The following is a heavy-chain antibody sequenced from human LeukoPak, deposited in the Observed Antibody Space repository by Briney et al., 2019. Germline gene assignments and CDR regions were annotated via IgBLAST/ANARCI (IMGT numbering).Heavy chain of an antibody. Sequence: GGSLRLSCAASGFTFSSYGMHWVRQAPGKGLECVAFMRYDENDKYYADSVKGRFTISRDNSKNTLYLQMNSLRAEDTAVYYCARGAVLMVYAIFDYWGQGTLVTVSS. V-gene: IGHV3-30*02. CDR3: ARGAVLMVYAIFDY. CDR2: MRYDENDK. D-gene: IGHD2-8*01. CDR1: GFTFSSYG. J-gene: IGHJ4*02.